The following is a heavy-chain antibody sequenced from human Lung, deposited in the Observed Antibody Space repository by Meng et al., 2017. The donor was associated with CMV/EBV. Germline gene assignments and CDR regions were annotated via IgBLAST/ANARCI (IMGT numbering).Heavy chain of an antibody. CDR3: ARGCTNTNCYKSDFDY. Sequence: LTXAASGFTFNNYWMHWVRQAPGKGLVWVSRINGDGSSTTYADSVKGRFTISRDNAKNTLYLQMNSLSAEDTAVYYCARGCTNTNCYKSDFDYWGQGXLVTVSS. D-gene: IGHD2-2*02. V-gene: IGHV3-74*01. CDR1: GFTFNNYW. CDR2: INGDGSST. J-gene: IGHJ4*02.